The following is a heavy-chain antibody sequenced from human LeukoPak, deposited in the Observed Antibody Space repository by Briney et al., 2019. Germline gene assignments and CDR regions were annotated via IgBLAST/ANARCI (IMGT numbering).Heavy chain of an antibody. V-gene: IGHV3-15*01. CDR2: IKSKTDGCKT. J-gene: IGHJ4*02. CDR3: TTGLRAADTN. CDR1: GFTFTSTW. Sequence: GGSLRLSCAASGFTFTSTWMSWVRQAPGKGMEWGGRIKSKTDGCKTDYAAPVKGRFTISRDDSKNTLYLQMNSLKTEDTAVYYCTTGLRAADTNWGRGTLVTVSS. D-gene: IGHD6-13*01.